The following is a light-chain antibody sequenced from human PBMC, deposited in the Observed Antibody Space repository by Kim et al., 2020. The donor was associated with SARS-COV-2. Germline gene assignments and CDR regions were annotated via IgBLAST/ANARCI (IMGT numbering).Light chain of an antibody. Sequence: SYELTQPPSVSVAPGKTARITCGGNKIGRKSVHWYHLKPGQAPVLLIYNDSDRPPGIPERFSGSNSGNTATLTISRVEAWDEADYHCQVWDSSSDHPVFGGGTQLTVL. CDR1: KIGRKS. CDR3: QVWDSSSDHPV. CDR2: NDS. V-gene: IGLV3-21*04. J-gene: IGLJ3*02.